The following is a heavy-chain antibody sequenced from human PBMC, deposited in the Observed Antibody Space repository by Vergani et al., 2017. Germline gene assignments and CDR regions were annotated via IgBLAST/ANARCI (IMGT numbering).Heavy chain of an antibody. J-gene: IGHJ4*02. CDR2: IKQDGSEK. CDR3: ARAGDFWSGYYGDY. Sequence: EVQLVESGGGLVQPGGSLRLSCAASGFTFSSYWMSWVRQAPGKGLEWVANIKQDGSEKYYVDSVQGRFTISRDNAKNSLYLQMNSLRAEDTAVYYCARAGDFWSGYYGDYWGQGTLVTVSS. CDR1: GFTFSSYW. V-gene: IGHV3-7*03. D-gene: IGHD3-3*01.